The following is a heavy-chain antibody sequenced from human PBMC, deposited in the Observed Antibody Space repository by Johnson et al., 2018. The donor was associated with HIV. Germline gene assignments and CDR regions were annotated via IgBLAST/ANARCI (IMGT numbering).Heavy chain of an antibody. J-gene: IGHJ3*02. CDR2: INWNGGST. V-gene: IGHV3-20*04. CDR1: RFKFDDYG. Sequence: VQLVESGGGVVRSGGSLRLSCAASRFKFDDYGMSWVRQGPGKGLEWVSGINWNGGSTGYEDSVKGRFIISRDNAKNSLYLQMNSLRAEDTALYYCARWGTEGSDAFDIWGQGTMVTVSS. D-gene: IGHD1-26*01. CDR3: ARWGTEGSDAFDI.